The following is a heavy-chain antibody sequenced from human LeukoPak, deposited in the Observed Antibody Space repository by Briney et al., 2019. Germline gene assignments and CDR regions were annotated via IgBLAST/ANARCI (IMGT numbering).Heavy chain of an antibody. CDR3: AREPYSSSWYTPAYYFDY. J-gene: IGHJ4*02. D-gene: IGHD6-13*01. CDR1: GYTFTGYY. Sequence: GASVKVSCKASGYTFTGYYMHWVRQAPGQGLEWMGWINPNSGGTNYAQKFQGRVTMTRDTSISTAYMELSRLRSDDTAVYYCAREPYSSSWYTPAYYFDYWGQGTLVTVSS. V-gene: IGHV1-2*02. CDR2: INPNSGGT.